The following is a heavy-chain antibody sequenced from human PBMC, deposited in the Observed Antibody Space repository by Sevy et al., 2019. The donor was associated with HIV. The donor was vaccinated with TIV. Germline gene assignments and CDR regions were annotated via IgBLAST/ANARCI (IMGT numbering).Heavy chain of an antibody. J-gene: IGHJ4*02. CDR1: RFTFNNYV. CDR3: AKARFLEWSLPAFDY. Sequence: GGSLRLSCAASRFTFNNYVMSWVRQVPGKGLEWVSAISGSGGSTYYSDSVKGRFTISRDNSKNTLYVQMKSLTAEDTAVYYCAKARFLEWSLPAFDYWGQGTLVTVSS. D-gene: IGHD3-3*01. CDR2: ISGSGGST. V-gene: IGHV3-23*01.